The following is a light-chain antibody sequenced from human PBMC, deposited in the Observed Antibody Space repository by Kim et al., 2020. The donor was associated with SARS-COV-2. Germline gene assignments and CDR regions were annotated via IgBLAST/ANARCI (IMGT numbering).Light chain of an antibody. CDR2: DAS. Sequence: SLGDRVTITCQASQNINKYLNWYQQKPGSAPKLLIYDASNLQTGVPTRFSGRGSGTDFSFTISSLQPEDVATYYCQEYDTLPALTFGGGTKVDIK. J-gene: IGKJ4*01. CDR3: QEYDTLPALT. CDR1: QNINKY. V-gene: IGKV1-33*01.